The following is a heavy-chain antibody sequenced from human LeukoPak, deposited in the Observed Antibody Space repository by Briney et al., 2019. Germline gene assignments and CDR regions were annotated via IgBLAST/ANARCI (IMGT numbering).Heavy chain of an antibody. CDR2: IYHSGST. CDR3: ARLAYFWSGYPYYFDY. V-gene: IGHV4-38-2*01. D-gene: IGHD3-3*01. CDR1: GYSISSGYY. Sequence: PSETLSLTCAVSGYSISSGYYWGWIRQPPGKGLEWIGSIYHSGSTYYNPSLKSRVTISVDTSKNQFSLKLSSVTAADTAVYYCARLAYFWSGYPYYFDYWGQGTLVTVSS. J-gene: IGHJ4*02.